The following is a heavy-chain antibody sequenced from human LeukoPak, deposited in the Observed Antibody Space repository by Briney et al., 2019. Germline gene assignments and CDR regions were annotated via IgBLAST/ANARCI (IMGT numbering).Heavy chain of an antibody. Sequence: PGGSLRLSCTASGFIFSNYGMHWVRQAPGKGLEWVAVISYDGSNKYYADSVKGRFTISRDNSQNTLYLQMNSLRAEDTAVYYCAGGDYGYWGQGTLVTVSS. D-gene: IGHD4-17*01. V-gene: IGHV3-30*03. CDR3: AGGDYGY. J-gene: IGHJ4*02. CDR2: ISYDGSNK. CDR1: GFIFSNYG.